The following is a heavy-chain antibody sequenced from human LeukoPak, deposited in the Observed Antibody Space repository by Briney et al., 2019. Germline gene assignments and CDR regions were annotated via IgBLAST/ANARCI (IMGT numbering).Heavy chain of an antibody. D-gene: IGHD2-21*02. CDR2: IYFSGST. CDR1: GGSISSSSHY. V-gene: IGHV4-39*01. J-gene: IGHJ4*02. CDR3: ASSPWGDYYFDS. Sequence: PSETLSLTCTVSGGSISSSSHYWGWIRQPPGKRLEWVGSIYFSGSTYYNASLKTRVTVSVDTSRNQFSLRLTSVTAADTAVYYCASSPWGDYYFDSWGQGTLVSVSS.